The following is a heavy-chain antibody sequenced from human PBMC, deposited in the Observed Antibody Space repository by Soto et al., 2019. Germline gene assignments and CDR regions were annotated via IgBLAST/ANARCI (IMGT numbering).Heavy chain of an antibody. V-gene: IGHV4-59*01. J-gene: IGHJ4*02. CDR1: GDSMSDFF. CDR3: ARDGYDGSGSPYPAY. Sequence: ETLSLTCSVSGDSMSDFFWSWIRQSPERGLEWIGYVYYLGSTDYNPSLKSRVTISVDTSKRQFSLRLSSVTAADAAIYYCARDGYDGSGSPYPAYWGPGTQVTVSS. D-gene: IGHD3-10*01. CDR2: VYYLGST.